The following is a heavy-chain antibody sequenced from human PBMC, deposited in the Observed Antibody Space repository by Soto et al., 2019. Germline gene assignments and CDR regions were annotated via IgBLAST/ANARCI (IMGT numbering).Heavy chain of an antibody. CDR3: AQVSSGWYGGFDY. Sequence: EVQLVESGGGLVQPGRSLRLSCAASGFTFDDYAMHWVRQAPGKGLEWVSGISWNSGSIGYADSVKGRFTISRDNAKNSLYLQMNSLRAEDTALYYCAQVSSGWYGGFDYWGQGTLVTVSS. V-gene: IGHV3-9*01. CDR1: GFTFDDYA. J-gene: IGHJ4*02. CDR2: ISWNSGSI. D-gene: IGHD6-19*01.